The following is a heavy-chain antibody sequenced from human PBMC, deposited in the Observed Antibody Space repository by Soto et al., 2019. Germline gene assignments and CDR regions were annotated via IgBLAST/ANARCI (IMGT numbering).Heavy chain of an antibody. CDR2: IWYDGGNK. V-gene: IGHV3-33*01. CDR3: ARSGGNSGFDY. CDR1: GFTFSSYG. Sequence: QVQLVESGGGVVQPGRSLRLSCAASGFTFSSYGMLWVRQAPGKGLEWVAIIWYDGGNKYYADSVKGRFTISRDDSKNTLYLQMDSLRADDTAVYYCARSGGNSGFDYWGQGTLVTVSS. D-gene: IGHD2-21*02. J-gene: IGHJ4*02.